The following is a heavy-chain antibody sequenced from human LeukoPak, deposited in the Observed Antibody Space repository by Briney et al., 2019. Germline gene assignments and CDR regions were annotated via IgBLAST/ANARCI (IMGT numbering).Heavy chain of an antibody. V-gene: IGHV3-23*01. Sequence: GGSLRLSCAASGFTFSNAWLSWVRQAPGKGLEWVSAISGSGGSTYYADSVKGRFTISRDNSKNTLYLQMNSLRAEDTAVYYCAKDYTLYRPGGAFDIWGQGTMVTVSS. CDR2: ISGSGGST. CDR1: GFTFSNAW. CDR3: AKDYTLYRPGGAFDI. D-gene: IGHD3-16*01. J-gene: IGHJ3*02.